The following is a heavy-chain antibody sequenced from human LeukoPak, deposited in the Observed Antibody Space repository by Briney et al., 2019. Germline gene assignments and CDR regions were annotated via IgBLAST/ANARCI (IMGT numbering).Heavy chain of an antibody. CDR1: GFTFSSYS. CDR3: AKDQRILYGDYAPDY. Sequence: GGSLRLSCAASGFTFSSYSMNWVRQAPGKGLEWVAFIRYDGSNKYYADSVKGRFAISRDNSKNTLYLQMNSLRAEDTAVYYCAKDQRILYGDYAPDYWGQGTLVTVSS. D-gene: IGHD4-17*01. V-gene: IGHV3-30*02. J-gene: IGHJ4*02. CDR2: IRYDGSNK.